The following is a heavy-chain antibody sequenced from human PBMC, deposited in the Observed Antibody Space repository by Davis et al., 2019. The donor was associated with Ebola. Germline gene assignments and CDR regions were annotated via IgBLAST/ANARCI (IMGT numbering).Heavy chain of an antibody. CDR1: GFAFSSYW. D-gene: IGHD5-24*01. V-gene: IGHV3-7*01. CDR2: IKQDGSEK. Sequence: PGGSLRLSCAASGFAFSSYWMSWVRQAPGKGLEWVANIKQDGSEKYYVDSVKGRFTISRDNTRNSLYLQMSSLRAEDTAVYYCARDFEEKAIDYWGQGALVTVSS. CDR3: ARDFEEKAIDY. J-gene: IGHJ4*02.